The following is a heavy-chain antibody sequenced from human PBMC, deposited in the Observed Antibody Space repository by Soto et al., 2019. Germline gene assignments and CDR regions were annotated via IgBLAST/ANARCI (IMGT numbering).Heavy chain of an antibody. CDR2: IYYSGTP. Sequence: PSETLYLNCIVSGGSITSTGYYWTWIRQHPGKGLEWIACIYYSGTPSYSPSLRSRLTISVDTSKSQFSLKLTSVTAADTAVYYCAREHQRVPLGSYFDSWGQGPLVTSPQ. V-gene: IGHV4-31*03. CDR1: GGSITSTGYY. CDR3: AREHQRVPLGSYFDS. J-gene: IGHJ4*02.